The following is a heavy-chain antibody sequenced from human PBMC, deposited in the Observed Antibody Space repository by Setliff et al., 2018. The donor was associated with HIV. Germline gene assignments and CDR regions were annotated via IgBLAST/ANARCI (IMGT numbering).Heavy chain of an antibody. J-gene: IGHJ4*02. CDR1: GFNFRNAW. CDR3: ITHYYDSSGYSPNYFDS. CDR2: IKSRSDGGTT. Sequence: GESLKISCGASGFNFRNAWMSWVRQAPGKGLEWVGRIKSRSDGGTTDSAAPVKGRFTISRDDSKDELYLQMNSLKTKDTAVYYCITHYYDSSGYSPNYFDSWGQGTLVTVSS. V-gene: IGHV3-15*01. D-gene: IGHD3-22*01.